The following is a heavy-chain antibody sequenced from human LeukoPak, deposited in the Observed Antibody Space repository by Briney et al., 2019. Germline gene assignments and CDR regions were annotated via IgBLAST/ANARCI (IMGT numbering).Heavy chain of an antibody. CDR2: ISGSGGDT. D-gene: IGHD3-22*01. Sequence: GGSLRLSCAASGFTFSNYAMSWVRQAPGKGLEWVSGISGSGGDTYYADSVKGRFTISRDNSKNTLYLQMNSLRDEDTAVYFCAKGQYHFDSSGYYRWGQGTLVTVSS. CDR3: AKGQYHFDSSGYYR. CDR1: GFTFSNYA. V-gene: IGHV3-23*01. J-gene: IGHJ4*02.